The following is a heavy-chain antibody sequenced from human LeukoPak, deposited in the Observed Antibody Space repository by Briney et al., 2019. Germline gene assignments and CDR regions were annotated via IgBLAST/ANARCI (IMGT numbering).Heavy chain of an antibody. CDR2: ITSSSIYK. CDR1: GFTVSRYN. CDR3: ARDGITMRILEY. V-gene: IGHV3-21*01. Sequence: GGSLRLSCATSGFTVSRYNMNWVRQAPGKGLEWDSSITSSSIYKYYADSMKGRFTISRDNAKNSLYLQMDSLRAEDTAVYYCARDGITMRILEYWGQGTLVTVSS. D-gene: IGHD3-10*01. J-gene: IGHJ4*02.